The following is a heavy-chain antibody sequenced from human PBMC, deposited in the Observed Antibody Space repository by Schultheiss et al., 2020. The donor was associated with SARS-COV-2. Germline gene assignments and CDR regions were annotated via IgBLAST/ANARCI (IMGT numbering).Heavy chain of an antibody. Sequence: GGSLRLSCAASGFPFSSYVMGWVRQAPGKGLEWVAAISGSSGSTTYADSVKGRFTISRDNAKNSLYLQMNSLRAEDTAVYYCARGGGGYSYALDYWGQGALVTVSS. V-gene: IGHV3-23*01. CDR2: ISGSSGST. D-gene: IGHD5-18*01. J-gene: IGHJ4*02. CDR1: GFPFSSYV. CDR3: ARGGGGYSYALDY.